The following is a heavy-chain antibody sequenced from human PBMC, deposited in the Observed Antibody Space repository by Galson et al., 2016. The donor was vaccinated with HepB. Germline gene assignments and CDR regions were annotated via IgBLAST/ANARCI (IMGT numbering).Heavy chain of an antibody. CDR1: GDSISSDSYY. J-gene: IGHJ4*02. V-gene: IGHV4-39*01. D-gene: IGHD6-6*01. Sequence: ETLSLTCTVSGDSISSDSYYWGWIRQPPGKGLEWIGSIYYSDSTYYNPSPKRRVTISVDTSKNQFSLKLSSVTAADTAVYYCASYIAARWGYYFDHWGQGTLVTVSS. CDR2: IYYSDST. CDR3: ASYIAARWGYYFDH.